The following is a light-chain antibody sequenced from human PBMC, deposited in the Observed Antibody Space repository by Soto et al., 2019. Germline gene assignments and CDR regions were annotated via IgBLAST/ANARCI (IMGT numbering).Light chain of an antibody. Sequence: EIVLTQSPATLSLFPGERATLSCRASQSIGSSLAWYQQKPGQAPRLLIYGASTRATGIPARFSGSGSGTEFTLTISSLQSDFFAFYYCQQYNNWPPLTFGQGTRPEIK. CDR3: QQYNNWPPLT. V-gene: IGKV3-15*01. J-gene: IGKJ5*01. CDR1: QSIGSS. CDR2: GAS.